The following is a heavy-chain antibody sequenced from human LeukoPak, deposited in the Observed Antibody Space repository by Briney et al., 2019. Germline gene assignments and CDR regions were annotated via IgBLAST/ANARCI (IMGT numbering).Heavy chain of an antibody. CDR3: ARGLQDTIFGVPNSGPWFDP. CDR1: GYTFTSYY. V-gene: IGHV1-46*01. Sequence: ASVKVSCKASGYTFTSYYMHWVRQAPGQGLEWMGIINPSGGSTSYAQKFQGRVTMTRDTSTSTVYMELSSLRSEDTAVYYCARGLQDTIFGVPNSGPWFDPWGQGTLVTVSS. J-gene: IGHJ5*02. CDR2: INPSGGST. D-gene: IGHD3-3*01.